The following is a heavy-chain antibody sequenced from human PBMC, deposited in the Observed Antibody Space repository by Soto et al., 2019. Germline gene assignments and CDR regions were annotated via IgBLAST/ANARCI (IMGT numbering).Heavy chain of an antibody. CDR2: IYYSGST. CDR3: ARRYGKNAFDI. Sequence: ETLSLTCTVSGGSISSYYWSWIRQPPGKGLEWIGYIYYSGSTNYNPSLKSRVTISVDTSKNQFSLKLSSVTAADTAVYYCARRYGKNAFDIWGQGTMVTVSS. V-gene: IGHV4-59*01. J-gene: IGHJ3*02. D-gene: IGHD5-18*01. CDR1: GGSISSYY.